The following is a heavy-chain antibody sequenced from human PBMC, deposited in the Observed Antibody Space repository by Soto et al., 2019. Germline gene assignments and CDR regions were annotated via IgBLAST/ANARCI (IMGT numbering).Heavy chain of an antibody. Sequence: SGPTLVNPTQTLTLTCTFSGFSLSTSGVGVGWIRQPPGNALEWLALIYWDDHIRYSPSLKSRLTLTKDTSKNQVVLTMTNMDPVDTATYYCAHRTGGNSAYYFDYWGQGTLVTVSS. J-gene: IGHJ4*02. D-gene: IGHD2-21*02. CDR2: IYWDDHI. CDR1: GFSLSTSGVG. V-gene: IGHV2-5*02. CDR3: AHRTGGNSAYYFDY.